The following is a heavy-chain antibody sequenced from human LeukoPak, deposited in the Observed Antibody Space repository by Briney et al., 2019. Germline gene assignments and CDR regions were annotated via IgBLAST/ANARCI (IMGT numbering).Heavy chain of an antibody. Sequence: TSETLSLTCTVSGGSISSSSYYWGWIRQPPGKGLEWIGSIYYSGSTYYNPSLKSRVTISVDTSKNQFSLKLSSVTAADTAVYYCGRPYDVWSSNNAPDVFDIWGQGILVTVSS. CDR3: GRPYDVWSSNNAPDVFDI. J-gene: IGHJ3*02. CDR1: GGSISSSSYY. CDR2: IYYSGST. D-gene: IGHD3-3*01. V-gene: IGHV4-39*07.